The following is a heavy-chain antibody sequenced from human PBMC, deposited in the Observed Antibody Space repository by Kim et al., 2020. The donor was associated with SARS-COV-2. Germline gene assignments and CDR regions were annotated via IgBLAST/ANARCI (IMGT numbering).Heavy chain of an antibody. CDR2: TYYRSKWYN. CDR3: ARDLGTVMETMDNWFDP. CDR1: GDSVSSNSAA. D-gene: IGHD5-18*01. Sequence: SQTLSLTCAISGDSVSSNSAAWNWIRQSPSRGLEWLGRTYYRSKWYNDYAVSVKSRITINPDTSKNQFSLQLNSVTPEDTAVYYCARDLGTVMETMDNWFDPWGQGTLVTVSS. V-gene: IGHV6-1*01. J-gene: IGHJ5*02.